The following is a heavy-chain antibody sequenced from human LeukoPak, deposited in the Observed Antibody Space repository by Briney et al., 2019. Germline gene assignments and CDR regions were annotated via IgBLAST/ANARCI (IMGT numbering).Heavy chain of an antibody. CDR3: ARANDDYYYYYMDV. J-gene: IGHJ6*03. V-gene: IGHV4-59*08. D-gene: IGHD1-1*01. CDR1: DGSITNYD. CDR2: VHYSGTA. Sequence: SETLSLTCTVSDGSITNYDWSWVRQPPGKGLEFIGHVHYSGTADYNPSLKSRVTISIDTSKNQFSLKLSSVTAADSAVYYCARANDDYYYYYMDVWGKGTTVTVSS.